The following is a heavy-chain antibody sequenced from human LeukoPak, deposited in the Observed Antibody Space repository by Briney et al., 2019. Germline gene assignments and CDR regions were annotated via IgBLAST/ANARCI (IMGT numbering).Heavy chain of an antibody. CDR2: INHSGST. J-gene: IGHJ4*02. CDR1: GGSFSGYY. CDR3: ARMTTVNPYYFDY. D-gene: IGHD4-11*01. Sequence: PSETLSLTCDVFGGSFSGYYWSWIRQPPGKGLEWIGEINHSGSTNYNPSLKSRVTISVDTSKNQSSLKLSSVTAADTAVYYCARMTTVNPYYFDYWGQGTLVTVSS. V-gene: IGHV4-34*01.